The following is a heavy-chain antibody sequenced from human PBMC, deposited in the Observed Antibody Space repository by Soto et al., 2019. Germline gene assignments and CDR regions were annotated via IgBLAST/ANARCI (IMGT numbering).Heavy chain of an antibody. CDR2: IYSGGST. J-gene: IGHJ4*02. CDR3: ARDSTVTPYYFDY. D-gene: IGHD4-17*01. CDR1: GFTVSSNY. Sequence: EVQLVESGGGLVQPGGSLRLSCAASGFTVSSNYMSWVRQAPGKGLEWVSVIYSGGSTYYADSVKGRFTISRDNSKNTLYLQMNSLRAEATAVYYCARDSTVTPYYFDYWGQGTLVTVSS. V-gene: IGHV3-66*01.